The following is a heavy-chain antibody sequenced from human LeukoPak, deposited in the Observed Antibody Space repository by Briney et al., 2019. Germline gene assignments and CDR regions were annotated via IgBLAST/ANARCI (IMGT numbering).Heavy chain of an antibody. J-gene: IGHJ4*02. CDR2: IKQDGSEK. Sequence: PGGSLRLSCAASGFTFSSYWMSWVRQAPGKGLEGVANIKQDGSEKYYVDSVKGRFTISRDNAKNSLYLQMNSLRAEDTAVHYCAATIVDIVATDNAWGQGTLGTVSA. CDR1: GFTFSSYW. V-gene: IGHV3-7*01. CDR3: AATIVDIVATDNA. D-gene: IGHD5-12*01.